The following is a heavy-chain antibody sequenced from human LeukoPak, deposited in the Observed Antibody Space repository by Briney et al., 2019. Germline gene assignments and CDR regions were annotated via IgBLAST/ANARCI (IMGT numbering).Heavy chain of an antibody. CDR3: ARVAGYCSGGSCYPPTLDYVWGSYRKWVPDY. CDR2: ISAYNGNT. D-gene: IGHD2-15*01. J-gene: IGHJ4*02. V-gene: IGHV1-18*01. CDR1: GYTFTSYG. Sequence: ASVKVSCKASGYTFTSYGISWVRQAPGQGLEWMGWISAYNGNTNYAQKLQGRVTMTTDTSTSTAYMELRSLRSDDTAVYYCARVAGYCSGGSCYPPTLDYVWGSYRKWVPDYWGQGTLVTVSS.